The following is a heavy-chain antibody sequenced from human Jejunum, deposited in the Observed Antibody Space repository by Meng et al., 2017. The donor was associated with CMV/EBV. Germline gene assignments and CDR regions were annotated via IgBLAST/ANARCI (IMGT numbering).Heavy chain of an antibody. D-gene: IGHD5-12*01. V-gene: IGHV1-2*02. CDR1: GYTFTGYY. Sequence: ASGYTFTGYYLHWVRQAPGQGLEWMGWLNPNSGDTTYAQQFQGRATMTRDTSISTAYMELSRLRSDDTAVYYCATSSSGFDFWTDYWGQGTLVTVSS. CDR2: LNPNSGDT. CDR3: ATSSSGFDFWTDY. J-gene: IGHJ4*02.